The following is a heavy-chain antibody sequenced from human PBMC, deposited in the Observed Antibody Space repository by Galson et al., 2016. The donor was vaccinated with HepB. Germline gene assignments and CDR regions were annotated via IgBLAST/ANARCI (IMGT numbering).Heavy chain of an antibody. CDR2: LSYDGSNE. V-gene: IGHV3-30-3*01. CDR1: GFTFSRYV. Sequence: SLRLSCAVSGFTFSRYVMYWVRQAPGKGLEWVAVLSYDGSNEYYADSVNGRFTISRDNSKNTLYLQMNSLRGEDTAVYYCASEILGHCSGGSCYTGDHWGQGTLVTVSS. CDR3: ASEILGHCSGGSCYTGDH. J-gene: IGHJ4*02. D-gene: IGHD2-15*01.